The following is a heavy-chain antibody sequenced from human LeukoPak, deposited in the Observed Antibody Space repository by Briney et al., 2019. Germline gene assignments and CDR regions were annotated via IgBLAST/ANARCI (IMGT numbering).Heavy chain of an antibody. D-gene: IGHD3-3*01. CDR3: AKMEGQRLYDYCMDV. CDR1: GVPFSNFP. J-gene: IGHJ6*03. CDR2: MSGSGYYT. V-gene: IGHV3-23*01. Sequence: GGSLRLSCAASGVPFSNFPMSWLRQAPGKGLEWVSAMSGSGYYTYYVESVKGPFTISRDNSKNTLYLHMNSLRADGTAVYYCAKMEGQRLYDYCMDVWGRGTTVTVSS.